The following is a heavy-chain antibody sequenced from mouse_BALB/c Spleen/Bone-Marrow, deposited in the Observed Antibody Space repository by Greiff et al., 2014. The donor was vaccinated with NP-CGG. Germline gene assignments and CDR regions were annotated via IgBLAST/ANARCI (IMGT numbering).Heavy chain of an antibody. V-gene: IGHV5-6-5*01. CDR3: AREGGTTAHYYAMDY. Sequence: DVQLVESGGGLVKPGGSLKLSCAASGFTLSSYAMSWVRQTPEKRLEWVASISSGGSTYYPDSVKGRFTISRDNARNILYLQMSSLRSEDTAMYYCAREGGTTAHYYAMDYWGQGTSVTVSS. D-gene: IGHD1-2*01. CDR2: ISSGGST. J-gene: IGHJ4*01. CDR1: GFTLSSYA.